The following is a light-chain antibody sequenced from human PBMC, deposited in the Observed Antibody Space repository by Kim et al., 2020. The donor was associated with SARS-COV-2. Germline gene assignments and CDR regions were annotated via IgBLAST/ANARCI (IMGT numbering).Light chain of an antibody. V-gene: IGKV3-15*01. CDR3: QQYKNWPPYT. CDR2: GAS. Sequence: VSPGERVTLTCRASQSVSSNLAWYQQKPGKTPRLLIYGASNRATGIPARFSGSGSGTEFTLTISSLESEDFAVYYCQQYKNWPPYTFGQGTKLEI. CDR1: QSVSSN. J-gene: IGKJ2*01.